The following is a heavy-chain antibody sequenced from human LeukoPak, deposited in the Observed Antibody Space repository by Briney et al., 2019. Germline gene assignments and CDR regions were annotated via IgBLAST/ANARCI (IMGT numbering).Heavy chain of an antibody. D-gene: IGHD3-10*01. CDR3: ARGEYYYGS. V-gene: IGHV3-7*01. Sequence: GGSLRLSCVASGFTFDTHWMNWVRQAPGKGLEWMANIRQDGSDKFYADSLKGRFTISRDNAKNSVFLQMNSLRAEDTAVYYCARGEYYYGSWGQGTLVTVSS. CDR2: IRQDGSDK. J-gene: IGHJ5*02. CDR1: GFTFDTHW.